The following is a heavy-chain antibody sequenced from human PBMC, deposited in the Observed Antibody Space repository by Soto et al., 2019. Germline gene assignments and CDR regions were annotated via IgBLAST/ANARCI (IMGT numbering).Heavy chain of an antibody. CDR1: GCTFPGFY. CDR3: ARDTGPYGDYSD. CDR2: INPNNGGT. Sequence: ASVQVSCPSSGCTFPGFYMHWVRQAPGQGLGWMGWINPNNGGTNYVQKFQDRVTMTRDTSITTAYMELSGLRSDDTAVYYCARDTGPYGDYSDWGQGTLVTFS. V-gene: IGHV1-2*02. J-gene: IGHJ4*02. D-gene: IGHD4-17*01.